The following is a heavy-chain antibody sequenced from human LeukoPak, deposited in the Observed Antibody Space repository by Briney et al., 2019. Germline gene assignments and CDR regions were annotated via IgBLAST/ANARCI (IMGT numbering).Heavy chain of an antibody. CDR3: AKGTGSYYED. D-gene: IGHD1-26*01. CDR2: INTDGTSI. Sequence: GGSLRLSCSASGFSFNSYAMYWVRQAPGKGLEWVSLINTDGTSINYGDSVKGRFTISRDNSKSTLYLQMNSLRVEDTAVYYCAKGTGSYYEDWGQGTLVTVSS. V-gene: IGHV3-23*03. CDR1: GFSFNSYA. J-gene: IGHJ4*02.